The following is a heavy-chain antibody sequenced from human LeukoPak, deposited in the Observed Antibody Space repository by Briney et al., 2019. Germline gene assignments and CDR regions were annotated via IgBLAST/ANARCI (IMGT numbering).Heavy chain of an antibody. J-gene: IGHJ4*02. V-gene: IGHV1-24*01. CDR1: GYTLTALS. CDR2: FNPEDAER. Sequence: ASVKVSCKVSGYTLTALSVHWVRPAPGKGLEWMGGFNPEDAERIYAQKFQGRVTVTKDTSTDTAYMELSSLTSEDTAVYYCATVRLDYWGQGTLVTVSS. CDR3: ATVRLDY.